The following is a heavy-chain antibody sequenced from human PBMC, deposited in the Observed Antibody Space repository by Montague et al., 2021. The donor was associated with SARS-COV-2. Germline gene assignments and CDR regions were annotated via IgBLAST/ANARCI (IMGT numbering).Heavy chain of an antibody. CDR3: ARDDGRGSSRHYYGMDV. V-gene: IGHV2-70*11. CDR2: IDWDDDK. J-gene: IGHJ6*04. CDR1: GFSLSTSGMC. Sequence: PALVKPTQTLTLTRTFSGFSLSTSGMCVSWIRQPPGKALEWLARIDWDDDKYYSTSLKTRLTISKDTSKNQVVLTMTNMDPVDTATYYCARDDGRGSSRHYYGMDVWGKGTTVTAS. D-gene: IGHD6-13*01.